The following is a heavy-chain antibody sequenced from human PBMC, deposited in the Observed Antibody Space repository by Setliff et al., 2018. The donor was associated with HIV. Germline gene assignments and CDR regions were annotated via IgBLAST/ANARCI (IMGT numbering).Heavy chain of an antibody. J-gene: IGHJ4*02. CDR3: AVAAAGFYYFDY. CDR2: IYSGGST. Sequence: LRLSCAASGFTVSSNYMSWVRQAPGKGLEWVSVIYSGGSTYYADSVKGRFTISRDNSKNTLNLQMNSLRAEDTAVYYCAVAAAGFYYFDYWGQGTLVTVSS. CDR1: GFTVSSNY. D-gene: IGHD6-13*01. V-gene: IGHV3-66*02.